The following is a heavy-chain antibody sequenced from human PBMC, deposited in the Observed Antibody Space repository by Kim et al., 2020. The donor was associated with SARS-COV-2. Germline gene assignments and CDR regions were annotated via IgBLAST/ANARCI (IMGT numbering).Heavy chain of an antibody. CDR2: GRT. CDR3: ARDRRYFDY. D-gene: IGHD6-6*01. Sequence: GRTNYNPPLKSRVTISVDTSKNQFSLKLSSVTAADTAVYYCARDRRYFDYWGQGTLVTVSS. J-gene: IGHJ4*02. V-gene: IGHV4-59*01.